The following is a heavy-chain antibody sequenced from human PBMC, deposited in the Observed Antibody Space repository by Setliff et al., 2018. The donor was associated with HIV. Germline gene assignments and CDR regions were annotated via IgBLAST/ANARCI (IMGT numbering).Heavy chain of an antibody. J-gene: IGHJ4*02. CDR1: GYTFTRYA. CDR3: ARGLPPFYDFWSGYPLYY. CDR2: INTNTGNP. V-gene: IGHV7-4-1*02. D-gene: IGHD3-3*01. Sequence: ASVKVSCKASGYTFTRYAMKWVRQATGQGLEWMGWINTNTGNPTYAQGFTGRFVFSLATSVSTAYLQISSLKADDTAVYYCARGLPPFYDFWSGYPLYYWGQGPLVTVS.